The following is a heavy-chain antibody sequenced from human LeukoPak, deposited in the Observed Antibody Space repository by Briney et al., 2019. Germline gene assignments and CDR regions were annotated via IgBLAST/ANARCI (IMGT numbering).Heavy chain of an antibody. Sequence: GGSLRLSCAASGFTFSSYWISWVRQAPGKGPEWVANINQDGSERYYVDSVRGRFTISRDNAKNSLYLQVNSLRTEDTAVYYWAISSTGGGGYWGQGTLVTVSS. V-gene: IGHV3-7*03. CDR2: INQDGSER. CDR3: AISSTGGGGY. J-gene: IGHJ4*02. CDR1: GFTFSSYW. D-gene: IGHD1-14*01.